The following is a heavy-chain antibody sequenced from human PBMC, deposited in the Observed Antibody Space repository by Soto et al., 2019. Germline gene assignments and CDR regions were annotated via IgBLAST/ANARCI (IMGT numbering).Heavy chain of an antibody. V-gene: IGHV2-70*01. J-gene: IGHJ6*02. D-gene: IGHD3-22*01. CDR3: ARIQEGRHHYYDSSGYPGSQSYYYYGMDV. Sequence: ESGPTLVNPTQTLTLTCTFSGFPLSTSGMCVSWIRQPPGKALEWLALIDWDDDKYYSTSLKTRLTISKDTSKNQVVLTMTNMDPVDTATYYCARIQEGRHHYYDSSGYPGSQSYYYYGMDVWGQGTTVTVSS. CDR2: IDWDDDK. CDR1: GFPLSTSGMC.